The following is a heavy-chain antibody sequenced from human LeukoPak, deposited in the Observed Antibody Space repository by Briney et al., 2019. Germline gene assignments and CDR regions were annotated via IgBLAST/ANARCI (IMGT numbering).Heavy chain of an antibody. D-gene: IGHD3-10*01. CDR3: TPDYYGSGSYYKAFDY. Sequence: GGSLRLSCAASGFTFSSYWMSWLRQARGKGLEWVANIKQDGSEKYYVDSVKGRFTISRDNAKNSLYLQMNSLRAEDTAVYYCTPDYYGSGSYYKAFDYWGQGTLVTVSS. CDR1: GFTFSSYW. CDR2: IKQDGSEK. V-gene: IGHV3-7*01. J-gene: IGHJ4*02.